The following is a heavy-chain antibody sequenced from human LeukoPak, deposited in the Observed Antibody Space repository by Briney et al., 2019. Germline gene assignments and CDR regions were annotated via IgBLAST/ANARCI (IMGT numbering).Heavy chain of an antibody. CDR3: ARFKGGTGFDY. CDR1: GGSINTATFD. J-gene: IGHJ4*02. D-gene: IGHD1-26*01. V-gene: IGHV4-39*01. CDR2: ISSDGTA. Sequence: PSETLSLTCAVSGGSINTATFDWGWIRQAPGRDFEWIATISSDGTAYYNPSLMIRVTISIDTSMNQFSLDLTSVTAADTGLFYCARFKGGTGFDYWGQGILVIVSS.